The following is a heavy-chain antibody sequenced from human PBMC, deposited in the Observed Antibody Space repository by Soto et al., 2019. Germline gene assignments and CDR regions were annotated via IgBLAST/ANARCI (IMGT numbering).Heavy chain of an antibody. CDR1: GYTFTSYG. D-gene: IGHD3-22*01. CDR2: ISAYNGNT. Sequence: ASVEVSCEASGYTFTSYGISWVRQAPGQGLEWMGWISAYNGNTNYAQKLQGRVTMTTDTSTSTAYMELRSLRSDDTAVYYCARDRSYYDRSGYYPWGQGTLITFSS. J-gene: IGHJ4*02. CDR3: ARDRSYYDRSGYYP. V-gene: IGHV1-18*01.